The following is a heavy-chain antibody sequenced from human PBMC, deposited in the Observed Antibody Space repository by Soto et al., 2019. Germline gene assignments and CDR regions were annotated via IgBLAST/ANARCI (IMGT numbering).Heavy chain of an antibody. V-gene: IGHV4-59*01. Sequence: PSETLSLTCTVSGGSISSYYWSWIRQPPGKGLEWIGYIYYSGSTNYNPSLKSRVTISVDTSKNQFSLKLSSVTAADTAVYYCARDRYFGGFDYWGQGTLVTVSS. CDR1: GGSISSYY. CDR2: IYYSGST. J-gene: IGHJ4*02. D-gene: IGHD3-16*01. CDR3: ARDRYFGGFDY.